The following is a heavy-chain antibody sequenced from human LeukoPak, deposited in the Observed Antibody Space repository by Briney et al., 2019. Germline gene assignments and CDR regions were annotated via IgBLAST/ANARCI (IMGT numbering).Heavy chain of an antibody. J-gene: IGHJ4*02. D-gene: IGHD3-16*01. CDR3: ARGSGGVGASLPY. CDR2: ISYTGTI. V-gene: IGHV3-48*01. CDR1: GFTFSSYS. Sequence: GGSLRLSCAASGFTFSSYSMNWVRQAPGKGLGWISYISYTGTIYYADSVKGRFTVSRDNAENSLYLQMISLRAEDTAIYYCARGSGGVGASLPYWGQGALVTVSS.